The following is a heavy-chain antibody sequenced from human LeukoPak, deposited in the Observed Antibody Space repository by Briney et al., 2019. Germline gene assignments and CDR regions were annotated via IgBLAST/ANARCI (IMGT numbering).Heavy chain of an antibody. CDR2: IYYSRST. CDR1: GGSISSSSYY. D-gene: IGHD1-1*01. Sequence: SETLSLTCTVSGGSISSSSYYWGWIRQPPGKGLEWIGSIYYSRSTYYNPSLKSRVTISVVTSKNQFSLKLSSVTAADTAVYYCAISSWNLRSDAFDICGQGTMVTVS. V-gene: IGHV4-39*07. J-gene: IGHJ3*02. CDR3: AISSWNLRSDAFDI.